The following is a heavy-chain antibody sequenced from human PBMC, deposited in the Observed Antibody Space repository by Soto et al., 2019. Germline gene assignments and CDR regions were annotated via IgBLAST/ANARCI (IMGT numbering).Heavy chain of an antibody. V-gene: IGHV1-24*01. CDR3: ATAYSNSVWFDP. Sequence: ASVKVSCKVSGYTLTELSMHWVRQAPGKGLEWMGGFDPEDCETIYAQKFQGRVTMTEDTSTDTAYMELSSLRSEDTAVYYCATAYSNSVWFDPWGQGTLVTVSS. J-gene: IGHJ5*02. CDR2: FDPEDCET. D-gene: IGHD4-4*01. CDR1: GYTLTELS.